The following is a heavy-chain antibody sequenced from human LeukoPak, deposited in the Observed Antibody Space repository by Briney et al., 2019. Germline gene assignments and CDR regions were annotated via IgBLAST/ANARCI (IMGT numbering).Heavy chain of an antibody. D-gene: IGHD4-17*01. CDR1: GFTFSSYA. J-gene: IGHJ4*02. CDR2: ISSDGSNK. V-gene: IGHV3-30*04. Sequence: GGSLRLSCAASGFTFSSYAMHWVRQAPGKGLEWVAVISSDGSNKYYADSVKGRFTISRDNSKNTLYLQMNSLRAEDTAVYYCARASTLTTVTYDYWGQGTLVTVSS. CDR3: ARASTLTTVTYDY.